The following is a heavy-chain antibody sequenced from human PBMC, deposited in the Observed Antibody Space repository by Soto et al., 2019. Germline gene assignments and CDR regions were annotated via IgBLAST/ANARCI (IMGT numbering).Heavy chain of an antibody. J-gene: IGHJ4*02. CDR2: INPSGGST. Sequence: ASVKVSCKASGYTFTSYYMHWVRQAPGQGLEWMGIINPSGGSTSYAQKFQGRVTMTRDTSTSTVYMELSSLRSEDPAVYYCARGDTTAREVPVAIDYWGQGTLVTVSS. D-gene: IGHD2-2*01. CDR1: GYTFTSYY. V-gene: IGHV1-46*01. CDR3: ARGDTTAREVPVAIDY.